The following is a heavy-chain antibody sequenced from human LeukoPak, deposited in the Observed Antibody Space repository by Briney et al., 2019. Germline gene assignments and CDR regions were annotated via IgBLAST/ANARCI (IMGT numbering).Heavy chain of an antibody. Sequence: PSETLXXXCXVXGGSISSSSYYWGWVRQPPGKGREWIRSIYYSGSTYYNPSLKSRVTISVDTTKKQFSLKLSSVTAADTAVYYCAKRYYYDSSGYELDYWGQGTLVTVSS. V-gene: IGHV4-39*01. CDR2: IYYSGST. J-gene: IGHJ4*02. CDR1: GGSISSSSYY. CDR3: AKRYYYDSSGYELDY. D-gene: IGHD3-22*01.